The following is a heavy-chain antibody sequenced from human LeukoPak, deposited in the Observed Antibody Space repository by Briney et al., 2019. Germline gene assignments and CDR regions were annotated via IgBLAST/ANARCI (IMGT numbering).Heavy chain of an antibody. Sequence: SETLSLTCTVSGGSISSGSYYWSWIRQPAGKGLEWIGRIYTSGSTNYNPSLKSRVTISVDTSNNLFSLKLSSVTAADTAVYYCARDTMVRGVDYWGQGTLVTVSS. V-gene: IGHV4-61*02. J-gene: IGHJ4*02. D-gene: IGHD3-10*01. CDR1: GGSISSGSYY. CDR3: ARDTMVRGVDY. CDR2: IYTSGST.